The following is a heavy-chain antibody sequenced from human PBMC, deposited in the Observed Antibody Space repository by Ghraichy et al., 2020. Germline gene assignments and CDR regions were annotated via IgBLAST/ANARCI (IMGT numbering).Heavy chain of an antibody. Sequence: GGSLRLSCAASGFTFSSYGMHWVRQAPGKGPEWVAFIPYDGTNKYYADSVKGRFSISRDISKNTLYLQMNSLTTEDTAVYYCAKDDDGNWGQGTLVTVAS. J-gene: IGHJ4*02. CDR2: IPYDGTNK. CDR3: AKDDDGN. D-gene: IGHD1-26*01. V-gene: IGHV3-30*02. CDR1: GFTFSSYG.